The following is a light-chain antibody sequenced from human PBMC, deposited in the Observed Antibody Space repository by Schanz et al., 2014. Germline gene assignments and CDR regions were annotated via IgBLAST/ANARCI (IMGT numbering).Light chain of an antibody. CDR2: DVS. V-gene: IGLV2-14*01. J-gene: IGLJ2*01. Sequence: QSALTQPASVSGSPGQSITISCTGTSSDVGGYNYVSWYQQHPGKAPKLMIYDVSNRHSGVSNRFSGAKSGNTASLTISGLQAEDEADYYCSSYTSSSTLVFGGGTKLPVL. CDR3: SSYTSSSTLV. CDR1: SSDVGGYNY.